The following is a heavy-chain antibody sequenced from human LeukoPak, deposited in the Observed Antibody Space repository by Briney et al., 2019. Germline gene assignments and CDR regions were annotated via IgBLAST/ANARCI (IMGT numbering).Heavy chain of an antibody. J-gene: IGHJ4*02. CDR1: GYTFTTYG. D-gene: IGHD3-10*01. Sequence: GASVKVSCKASGYTFTTYGISWVRQAPGQGLERMGWIGPYNGNTNSAQKVQGRVTMTTDTSTGTAYMELRSLRSDDTAVYYCARGHIGVPFDYWGQGTLVTVSS. CDR2: IGPYNGNT. CDR3: ARGHIGVPFDY. V-gene: IGHV1-18*01.